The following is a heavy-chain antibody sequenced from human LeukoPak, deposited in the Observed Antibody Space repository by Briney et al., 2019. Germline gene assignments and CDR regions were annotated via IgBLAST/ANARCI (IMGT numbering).Heavy chain of an antibody. CDR3: AKANRDHLSHYYGVDV. V-gene: IGHV3-30*02. Sequence: PGGSWRLSCAASGFAFSTYGLPWLRKAPGKGPDSVALIMHDGTETYHAESVKGRFTISRDDSKNTFYLQMNSLRAEDTAVYYCAKANRDHLSHYYGVDVWGQGTTVVVSS. D-gene: IGHD3-10*01. J-gene: IGHJ6*02. CDR2: IMHDGTET. CDR1: GFAFSTYG.